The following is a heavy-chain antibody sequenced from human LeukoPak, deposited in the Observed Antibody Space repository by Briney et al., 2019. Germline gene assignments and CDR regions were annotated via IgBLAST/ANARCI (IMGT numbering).Heavy chain of an antibody. CDR2: IYPDDSDI. D-gene: IGHD5-24*01. CDR1: GYSFTNYW. V-gene: IGHV5-51*01. J-gene: IGHJ4*02. CDR3: ARPVEMATSPFDY. Sequence: GESLKISCKGSGYSFTNYWIGWVRQMPGEGLQWMGIIYPDDSDIRYSPSFQGQVTISADKSISTAYLQWSSLKASDTALYYCARPVEMATSPFDYWGQGTLVTVSS.